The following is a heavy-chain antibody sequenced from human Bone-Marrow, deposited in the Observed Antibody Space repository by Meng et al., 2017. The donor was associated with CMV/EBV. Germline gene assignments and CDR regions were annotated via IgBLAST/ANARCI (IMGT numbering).Heavy chain of an antibody. J-gene: IGHJ5*02. Sequence: WGSLRLSCAVYGGSFSGYYWSWIRQPPGKGLEWIGEINHSGSTNYNPSLKSRVTISVDTSKTQFSLKLCSVAAADTAVYYCARLLRFLRDWFDPWGQGTLVTVSS. CDR2: INHSGST. V-gene: IGHV4-34*01. CDR3: ARLLRFLRDWFDP. D-gene: IGHD3-3*01. CDR1: GGSFSGYY.